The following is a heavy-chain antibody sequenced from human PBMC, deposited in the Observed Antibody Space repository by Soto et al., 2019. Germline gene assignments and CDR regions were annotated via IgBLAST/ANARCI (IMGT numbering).Heavy chain of an antibody. J-gene: IGHJ4*02. CDR1: GDTFSFYT. Sequence: QVQLVQSGAEVKKPGSSVRLSCTASGDTFSFYTISWVRQAPGQGPEWMGRVIPMVGMPDYPQKFQGRVTISADKSTSTAYMVLSSLRSDDTAVYFCATNYGSGSTHFDYWGQGTLVTVSS. CDR3: ATNYGSGSTHFDY. V-gene: IGHV1-69*02. CDR2: VIPMVGMP. D-gene: IGHD3-10*01.